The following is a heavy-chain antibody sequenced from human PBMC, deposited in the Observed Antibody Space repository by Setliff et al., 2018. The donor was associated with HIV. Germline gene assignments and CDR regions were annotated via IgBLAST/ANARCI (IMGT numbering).Heavy chain of an antibody. CDR1: GYTFTYRY. CDR3: VRQDILTSYYMFDY. D-gene: IGHD3-9*01. J-gene: IGHJ4*02. Sequence: RASVKVSCKASGYTFTYRYLHWVRQAPGQGLEWMGRFHPYSGHTNYAQNFQGRVTMTMDASTTTVYMELSRLTSDDTAVYYCVRQDILTSYYMFDYWGQGTLVTVSS. V-gene: IGHV1-2*06. CDR2: FHPYSGHT.